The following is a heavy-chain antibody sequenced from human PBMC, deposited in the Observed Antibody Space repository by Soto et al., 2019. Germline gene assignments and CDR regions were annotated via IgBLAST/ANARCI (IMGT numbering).Heavy chain of an antibody. V-gene: IGHV3-43D*04. CDR2: ISWDGGST. CDR1: GFTFDDYA. D-gene: IGHD5-12*01. J-gene: IGHJ4*02. CDR3: AKDIRFRATRDGFDX. Sequence: GGSLRLSCAASGFTFDDYAMHWVRQAPGKGLEWVSLISWDGGSTYYADSVKGRFTISRDNSKNSLYLQMNSLRAEDTALYYCAKDIRFRATRDGFDXWGQGPLVAVSX.